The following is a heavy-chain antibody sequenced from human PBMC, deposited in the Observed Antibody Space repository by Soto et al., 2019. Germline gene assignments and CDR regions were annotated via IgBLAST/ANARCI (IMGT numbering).Heavy chain of an antibody. CDR1: GFPFSSYG. CDR3: AKGAHYYDSSGYQPANY. J-gene: IGHJ4*02. D-gene: IGHD3-22*01. CDR2: ISYDGSNK. Sequence: PGGSLRLSCAASGFPFSSYGMHWVRQAPGKGLEWVAVISYDGSNKYYADSVKGRFTISRDNSKNTLYPQMNSLRAEDTAVYYCAKGAHYYDSSGYQPANYWGQGTLVTAPQ. V-gene: IGHV3-30*18.